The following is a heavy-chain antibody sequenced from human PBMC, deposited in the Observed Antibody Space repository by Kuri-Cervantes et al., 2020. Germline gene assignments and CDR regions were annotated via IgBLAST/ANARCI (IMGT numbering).Heavy chain of an antibody. CDR1: GYTFTSHG. Sequence: ASVKVSCKASGYTFTSHGISWVRQAPGQGLEWMGWISAYNGNTNYAQKFQERVTITRDMSTSTAYMDLSSLRSEDTAVYYCAAVVSWGGGYYGSGDWYFDLWGRGTLVTVSS. CDR3: AAVVSWGGGYYGSGDWYFDL. V-gene: IGHV1-18*01. CDR2: ISAYNGNT. J-gene: IGHJ2*01. D-gene: IGHD3-10*01.